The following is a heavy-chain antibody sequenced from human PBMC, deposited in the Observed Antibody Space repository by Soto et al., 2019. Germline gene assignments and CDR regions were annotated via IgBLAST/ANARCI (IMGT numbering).Heavy chain of an antibody. Sequence: GGSLRLSCAASGFTFSSYAMSWVRQAPGKGLEWVSAISVSGGSTYYADSVKGRFTISRDNSKNTLYLQMNSLRAEDTAVYYCAKVGDYYGSGSYYNVYYYGMDVWGQGTTVTVSS. CDR1: GFTFSSYA. D-gene: IGHD3-10*01. CDR3: AKVGDYYGSGSYYNVYYYGMDV. J-gene: IGHJ6*02. V-gene: IGHV3-23*01. CDR2: ISVSGGST.